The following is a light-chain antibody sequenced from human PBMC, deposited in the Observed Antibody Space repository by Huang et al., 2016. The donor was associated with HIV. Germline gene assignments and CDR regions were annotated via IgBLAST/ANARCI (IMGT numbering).Light chain of an antibody. CDR1: QSLLYSSNNNTY. V-gene: IGKV4-1*01. Sequence: IVVTQSPDSLAVSLGERAAINCKSSQSLLYSSNNNTYLAWYQQKPGQSPALLIYSASILAPGVPDRFNGSGSGTDFTLTINSLQTEDVALYYCQQYFSTPLTFGGGTKVDIK. J-gene: IGKJ4*01. CDR2: SAS. CDR3: QQYFSTPLT.